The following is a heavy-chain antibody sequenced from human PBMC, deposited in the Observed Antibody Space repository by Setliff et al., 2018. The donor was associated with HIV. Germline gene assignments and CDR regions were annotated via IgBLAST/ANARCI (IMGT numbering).Heavy chain of an antibody. D-gene: IGHD1-26*01. CDR1: GYSLSSASY. V-gene: IGHV4-38-2*02. J-gene: IGHJ4*02. CDR3: ARDSGTTMGASGPGY. CDR2: ISLSGST. Sequence: SETLSLTCSVSGYSLSSASYWGWIRQSPEKGLEWIGSISLSGSTYYNPSLQSRFTISRDNAKNSLYLQMNSLTADDTAVYYCARDSGTTMGASGPGYWGQGTLVTVSS.